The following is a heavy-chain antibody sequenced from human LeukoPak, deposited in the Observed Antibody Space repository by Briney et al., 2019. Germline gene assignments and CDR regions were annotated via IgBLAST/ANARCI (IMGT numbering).Heavy chain of an antibody. CDR1: GFTFSSYS. J-gene: IGHJ4*02. D-gene: IGHD3-9*01. Sequence: GGSLRLSCAASGFTFSSYSMNWVRQAPGKGLEWVSSISSSSYIYYADSVKGRFTISRDNAKNSLYLQMNSLRAEDTAVYYCARDASADILTGYYLRKNPPPTYWGQGTLVTVSS. V-gene: IGHV3-21*01. CDR2: ISSSSYI. CDR3: ARDASADILTGYYLRKNPPPTY.